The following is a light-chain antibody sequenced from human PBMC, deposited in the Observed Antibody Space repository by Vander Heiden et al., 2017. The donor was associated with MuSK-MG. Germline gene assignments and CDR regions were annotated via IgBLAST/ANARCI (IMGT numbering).Light chain of an antibody. V-gene: IGKV1-39*01. CDR2: AAS. J-gene: IGKJ3*01. CDR1: QSITSY. Sequence: DIQMTQSPSSLSASVGDRVTITCRASQSITSYLNWYQQKPGKAPKVLIYAASSLQGGVPSRFSGSGSGTDFTLTISSLQPEDCATYYCQQSDSPPFTFGPGTKVDIK. CDR3: QQSDSPPFT.